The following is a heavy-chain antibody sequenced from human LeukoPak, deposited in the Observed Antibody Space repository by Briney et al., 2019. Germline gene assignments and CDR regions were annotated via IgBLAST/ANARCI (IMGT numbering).Heavy chain of an antibody. CDR2: MNPNSGNT. Sequence: ASVKVSCKASGYTFTSYDINWVRQVTGQGLEWMGWMNPNSGNTGYAQKFQGRVTMTRNTSISTAYMELSSLRSEDTAVYYCARGLGKAPKRRYYFDYWGQGTLVTVSS. D-gene: IGHD1-1*01. CDR3: ARGLGKAPKRRYYFDY. V-gene: IGHV1-8*01. J-gene: IGHJ4*02. CDR1: GYTFTSYD.